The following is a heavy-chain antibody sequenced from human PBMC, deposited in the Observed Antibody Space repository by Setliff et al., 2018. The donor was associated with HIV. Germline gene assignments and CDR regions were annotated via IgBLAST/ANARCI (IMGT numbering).Heavy chain of an antibody. Sequence: SVKVSCKASGGTFSSYAISWVRQAPGQGLEWMGGIIPILGIANYAQKFQGRVTITTDESTSTAYMELSSLRSEDTAVYYCARDANVSPLAARYGSGSYSSDYWGQGTLVTVSS. J-gene: IGHJ4*02. CDR1: GGTFSSYA. D-gene: IGHD3-10*01. V-gene: IGHV1-69*10. CDR3: ARDANVSPLAARYGSGSYSSDY. CDR2: IIPILGIA.